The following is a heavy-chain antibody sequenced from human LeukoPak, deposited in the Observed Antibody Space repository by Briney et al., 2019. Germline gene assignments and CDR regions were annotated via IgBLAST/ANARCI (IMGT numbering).Heavy chain of an antibody. V-gene: IGHV4-38-2*02. CDR3: ARVEVWDYYYYGMDV. CDR2: IYHSGSA. D-gene: IGHD3-16*01. CDR1: GYSISSGYY. J-gene: IGHJ6*02. Sequence: SETLSLTCTVSGYSISSGYYWGWIRQPPGKGLEWIGSIYHSGSAYYNPSLKSRVTISVDTSKNQFSLKLSSVTAADTAVYYCARVEVWDYYYYGMDVWGQGTTVTVSS.